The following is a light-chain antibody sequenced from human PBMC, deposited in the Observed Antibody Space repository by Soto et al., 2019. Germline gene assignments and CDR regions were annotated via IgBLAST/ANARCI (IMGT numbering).Light chain of an antibody. V-gene: IGLV1-47*02. CDR2: TDN. CDR1: TSNIGSNH. J-gene: IGLJ2*01. Sequence: QSVLTQPPSASGTPGQRVTISCSGATSNIGSNHVYWYQHLPGTAPKLLIYTDNERPSGVPDRFSGSKSGTSASLAISGLRSEDEADYYCAAWDDNLRGYWVFGGGTQLTVL. CDR3: AAWDDNLRGYWV.